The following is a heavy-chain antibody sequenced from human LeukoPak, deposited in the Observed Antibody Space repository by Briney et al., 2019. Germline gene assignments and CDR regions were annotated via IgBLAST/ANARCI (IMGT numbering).Heavy chain of an antibody. J-gene: IGHJ4*02. V-gene: IGHV3-7*01. Sequence: GGSLRLSCVASGFYFNSYTMSWARQAPGKGLEWVAKMKEDGSDIHYVDSVKGRFTICRDNAKNSLCLQMSSLRADDTAVYYCARGGARYLDSWGQGILVTVSS. CDR3: ARGGARYLDS. D-gene: IGHD3-9*01. CDR2: MKEDGSDI. CDR1: GFYFNSYT.